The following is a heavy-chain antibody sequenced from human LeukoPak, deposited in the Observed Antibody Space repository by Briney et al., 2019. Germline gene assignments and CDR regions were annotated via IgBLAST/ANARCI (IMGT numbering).Heavy chain of an antibody. V-gene: IGHV2-5*02. CDR2: IYWDDDK. CDR1: GFSLNTSGVG. J-gene: IGHJ4*02. Sequence: SGPTLVKPTQTLTLTCTFSGFSLNTSGVGVGWIRQPPGKALEWLALIYWDDDKRYSPSLKSRLTVTKDTSKNQVVLSMTTMDPVDTATYYCVHANFWAAGGHFDYWGQGTLVTVSS. D-gene: IGHD3-16*01. CDR3: VHANFWAAGGHFDY.